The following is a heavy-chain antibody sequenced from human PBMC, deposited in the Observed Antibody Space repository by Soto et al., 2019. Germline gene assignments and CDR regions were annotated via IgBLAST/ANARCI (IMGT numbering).Heavy chain of an antibody. CDR1: GGSISSYY. J-gene: IGHJ6*02. D-gene: IGHD3-10*01. CDR3: ARQGFGPLHGLVDV. V-gene: IGHV4-59*08. Sequence: QVQLQESGPGLVKPSETLSLSCTVSGGSISSYYRSWFRQSPGKRMEWIGYVHHSWGSSYNPSLQSRGAISLDTSKSQFSLKVTSVTATDTAVYYCARQGFGPLHGLVDVWGQGTTVTVSS. CDR2: VHHSWGS.